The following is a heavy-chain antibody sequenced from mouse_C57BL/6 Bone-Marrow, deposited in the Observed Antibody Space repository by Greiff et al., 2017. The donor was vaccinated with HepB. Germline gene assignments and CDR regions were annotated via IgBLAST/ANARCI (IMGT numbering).Heavy chain of an antibody. Sequence: VKLKESGPGLVAPSQSLSITCTVSGFSLTSYGVHWVRQPPGKGLEWLVVIWSDGSTTYNSALKSRLSISKDNSKSQVFLKMNSLQTDDTAMYYWARSRLPSYAMDYWGQGTSVTVSS. V-gene: IGHV2-6*03. D-gene: IGHD5-5*01. CDR2: IWSDGST. CDR3: ARSRLPSYAMDY. CDR1: GFSLTSYG. J-gene: IGHJ4*01.